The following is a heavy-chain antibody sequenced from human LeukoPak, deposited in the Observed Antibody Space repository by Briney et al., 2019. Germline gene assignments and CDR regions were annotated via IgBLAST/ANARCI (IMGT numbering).Heavy chain of an antibody. Sequence: GGSLRLSCAGSGFTFSDNHMSWIRQAPGKGLEWVSYISSRGYTIYYADSVKGRFTISRDNAKNLLYLQMHSLRAEDTAVYYCASREGVRYFDYWGQGTLVTVSS. D-gene: IGHD1-1*01. CDR1: GFTFSDNH. V-gene: IGHV3-11*01. CDR3: ASREGVRYFDY. CDR2: ISSRGYTI. J-gene: IGHJ4*02.